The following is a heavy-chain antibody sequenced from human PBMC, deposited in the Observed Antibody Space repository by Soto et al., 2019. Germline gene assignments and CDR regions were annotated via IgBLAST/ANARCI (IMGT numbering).Heavy chain of an antibody. Sequence: PGGSLRLSCAASGFTFDAYAIHWVRQAPGKGLEWVSLISWDGGTTFYADSVKGRFSVSRDNSKNSVYLQMNSLRVEDSGLYYCAKDAPRYCSSSSCSTGLDPWGPGTHVTVYS. CDR3: AKDAPRYCSSSSCSTGLDP. CDR2: ISWDGGTT. J-gene: IGHJ5*02. V-gene: IGHV3-43D*04. CDR1: GFTFDAYA. D-gene: IGHD2-15*01.